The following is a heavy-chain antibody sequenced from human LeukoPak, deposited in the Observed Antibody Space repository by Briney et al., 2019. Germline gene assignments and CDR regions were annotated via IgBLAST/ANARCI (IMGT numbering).Heavy chain of an antibody. V-gene: IGHV4-39*07. J-gene: IGHJ4*02. CDR3: AREVVVAATSVGFDY. CDR1: GGSISSSSYY. D-gene: IGHD2-15*01. Sequence: PSETLSLTCTVSGGSISSSSYYWGWIRQPPGKGLEWIGSIYYSGSTYYNPSLKSRVTISVDTSKNQFSLKLSSVTAADTAVYYCAREVVVAATSVGFDYWGRGTLVTVSS. CDR2: IYYSGST.